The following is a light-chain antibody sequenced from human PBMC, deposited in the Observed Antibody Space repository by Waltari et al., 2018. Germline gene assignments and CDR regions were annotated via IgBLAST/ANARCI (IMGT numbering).Light chain of an antibody. CDR1: QSIRSS. CDR3: QQNYITPLT. J-gene: IGKJ4*01. CDR2: AAS. V-gene: IGKV1-39*01. Sequence: DIQMTQSPSSLSASVGDRVTSTCRASQSIRSSLNWYQHKPGKVPKLLIYAASSLQSGVPSKFSGSGSGTDFTLTISSLQPEDFATYYCQQNYITPLTFGGGTEVEIK.